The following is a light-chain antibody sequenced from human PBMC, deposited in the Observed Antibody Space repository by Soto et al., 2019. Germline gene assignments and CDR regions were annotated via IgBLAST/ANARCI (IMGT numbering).Light chain of an antibody. CDR3: GTWDSSLSADV. J-gene: IGLJ1*01. CDR2: ETN. V-gene: IGLV1-51*02. Sequence: QSVLTQPPSVSAAPGQKVTISFSGSSSDIGNNYVSWYQHLPGTAPKLLIFETNRRPSGIPDRFSGSKSGTSATLGITGLQTGDEADYYCGTWDSSLSADVFGTGTKVTVL. CDR1: SSDIGNNY.